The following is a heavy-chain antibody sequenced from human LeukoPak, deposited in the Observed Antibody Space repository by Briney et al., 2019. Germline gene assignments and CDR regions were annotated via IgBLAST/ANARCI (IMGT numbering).Heavy chain of an antibody. CDR3: ARDLAMYTGAFDI. Sequence: SETLSLTCTVSGGSISSSSYYWGWIRQPPGKGLEWIGSIYYSGSTNYNPSLKSRVTISVDTSNNQVSLRLSSVTAADTAVYYCARDLAMYTGAFDIWGQGTMVTVSS. CDR1: GGSISSSSYY. CDR2: IYYSGST. D-gene: IGHD1-14*01. J-gene: IGHJ3*02. V-gene: IGHV4-39*07.